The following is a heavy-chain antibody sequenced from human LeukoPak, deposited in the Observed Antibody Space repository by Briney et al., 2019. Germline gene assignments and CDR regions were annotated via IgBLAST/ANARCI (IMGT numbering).Heavy chain of an antibody. CDR2: IHYSEST. V-gene: IGHV4-59*08. CDR1: GGSIRSYY. D-gene: IGHD3-10*01. Sequence: SETLSLTCTVSGGSIRSYYWGWIRQPPGKGLEWIGYIHYSESTKYNPSLKSRVTMSVGTSKNQFSLKLGSVTAADTAVYYCASRSGSFADALDIWGQGTLVTVSS. J-gene: IGHJ3*02. CDR3: ASRSGSFADALDI.